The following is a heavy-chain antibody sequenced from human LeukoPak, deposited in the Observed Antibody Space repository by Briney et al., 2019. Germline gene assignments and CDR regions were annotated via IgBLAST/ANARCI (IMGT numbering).Heavy chain of an antibody. V-gene: IGHV3-74*01. CDR3: ARRGTGHGMDV. CDR2: INNDGSSA. CDR1: GFTFNNHW. D-gene: IGHD1-1*01. Sequence: GGSLRLSCAASGFTFNNHWIHWVRQVPGKGLVWVSRINNDGSSARYVDSVKGRFTISRENAKNTLFLQMNSLRAEDTAVYYCARRGTGHGMDVWGQGTTVIVSS. J-gene: IGHJ6*02.